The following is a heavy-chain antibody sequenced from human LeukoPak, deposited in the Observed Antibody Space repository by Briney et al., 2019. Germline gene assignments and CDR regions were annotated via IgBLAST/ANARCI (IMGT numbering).Heavy chain of an antibody. CDR2: IRSTANGYAT. CDR1: GFTFSDYS. V-gene: IGHV3-73*01. CDR3: TGNYYGSGSYADFDY. J-gene: IGHJ4*02. Sequence: GALRLSCAASGFTFSDYSMKWIRQASGKGLEWVGRIRSTANGYATAYAASVKGRFTISRDDSKNTAYLQMDSLKTEDTAVYYCTGNYYGSGSYADFDYWGQGTLVTVSS. D-gene: IGHD3-10*01.